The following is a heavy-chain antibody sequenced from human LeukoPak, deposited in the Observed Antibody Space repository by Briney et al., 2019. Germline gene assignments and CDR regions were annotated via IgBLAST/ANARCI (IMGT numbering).Heavy chain of an antibody. Sequence: PSETLSLTCTVSGGSIRSYYWNWIRQPPGKGLEWIGYIYDSGSTNYNPSLKSRVTISVDMSKNQFSLKVSSVTAADTAVYYCARDYAGSSSWNWFDPWGQGTLVTVS. CDR1: GGSIRSYY. J-gene: IGHJ5*02. D-gene: IGHD6-13*01. CDR2: IYDSGST. V-gene: IGHV4-59*01. CDR3: ARDYAGSSSWNWFDP.